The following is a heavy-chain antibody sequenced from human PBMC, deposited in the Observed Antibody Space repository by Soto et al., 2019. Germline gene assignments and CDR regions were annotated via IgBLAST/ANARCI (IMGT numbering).Heavy chain of an antibody. CDR3: ARVARLGYCSSTSCLGWFDP. V-gene: IGHV4-59*01. J-gene: IGHJ5*02. Sequence: SATLSLTCTVSGGSISSYYWSWIRQPPGKGLEWIGYIYYSGSTNYNPAFKSRVTISVDTSKNQCSLKLSSVTAADTAVYYCARVARLGYCSSTSCLGWFDPWGQGTLVTVSS. CDR1: GGSISSYY. D-gene: IGHD2-2*01. CDR2: IYYSGST.